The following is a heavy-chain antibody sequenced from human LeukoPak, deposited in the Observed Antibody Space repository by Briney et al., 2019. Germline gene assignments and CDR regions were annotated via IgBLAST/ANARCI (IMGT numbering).Heavy chain of an antibody. CDR3: AKDDILKGRRYYYGMDV. CDR2: ISYDGSNK. J-gene: IGHJ6*04. CDR1: GFTFSSYG. V-gene: IGHV3-30*18. D-gene: IGHD3-9*01. Sequence: GRSLRLSCAASGFTFSSYGTHWVRQAPGKGLEWVAVISYDGSNKYYADSVKGRFTISRDNSKSMLYLQMNSLRAEDTAVYYCAKDDILKGRRYYYGMDVWGKGTTVTVSS.